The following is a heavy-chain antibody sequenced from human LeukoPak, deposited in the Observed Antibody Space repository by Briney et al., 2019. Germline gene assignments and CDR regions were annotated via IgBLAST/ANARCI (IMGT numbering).Heavy chain of an antibody. D-gene: IGHD3-22*01. CDR3: ARGIRGYYDSSGYYDY. CDR1: GYTFTSYD. Sequence: ASVKVSCKASGYTFTSYDINWVRQATGQGLEWMGWMNPNSGNTGYAQKFQGRVTMTRNTSISTAYMELSSLRSEDTAVYYCARGIRGYYDSSGYYDYWGQGTLVTVSS. V-gene: IGHV1-8*01. J-gene: IGHJ4*02. CDR2: MNPNSGNT.